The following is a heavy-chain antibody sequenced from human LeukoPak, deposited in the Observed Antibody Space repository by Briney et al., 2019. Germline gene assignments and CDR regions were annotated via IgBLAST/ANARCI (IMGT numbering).Heavy chain of an antibody. CDR2: INSDGDNS. CDR3: AREGYCSSTTCLPDY. Sequence: GSLRLSCSASGFSFNKYAVHWVRQAPGRGLEYVSGINSDGDNSHYADSAKGRFTISRDNAKNSLFLQMNSLRAEDTAVYYCAREGYCSSTTCLPDYWGQGTLITVSS. V-gene: IGHV3-64*04. J-gene: IGHJ4*02. D-gene: IGHD2-2*01. CDR1: GFSFNKYA.